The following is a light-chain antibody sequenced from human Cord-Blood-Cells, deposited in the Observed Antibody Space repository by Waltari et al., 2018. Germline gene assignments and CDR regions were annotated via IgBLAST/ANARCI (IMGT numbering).Light chain of an antibody. CDR3: SSYTSSSTWV. CDR2: DVS. J-gene: IGLJ3*02. CDR1: SSDVGGYNY. Sequence: QSALTQPASVSGSPGQSITISCTGTSSDVGGYNYVSWYQQHPGKAPKLMIYDVSNRPSGVSNRFYGSNSGNTASLPISGLQREDEADYYCSSYTSSSTWVFGGGTKLTVL. V-gene: IGLV2-14*01.